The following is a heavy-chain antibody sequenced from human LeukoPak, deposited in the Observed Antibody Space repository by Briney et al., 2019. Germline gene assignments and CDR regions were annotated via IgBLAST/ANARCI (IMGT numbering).Heavy chain of an antibody. J-gene: IGHJ3*02. CDR2: INHSGST. V-gene: IGHV4-34*01. CDR1: GGSFSGYY. Sequence: SETLSPTCAVYGGSFSGYYWSWIRQPPGKGLEWIGEINHSGSTNCNPSLKSRVTISVDTSKNQFSLRLSSVTAADTAVYYCARDDFDYNDLVSVIHIWGQGTMVTVSS. CDR3: ARDDFDYNDLVSVIHI. D-gene: IGHD3-3*01.